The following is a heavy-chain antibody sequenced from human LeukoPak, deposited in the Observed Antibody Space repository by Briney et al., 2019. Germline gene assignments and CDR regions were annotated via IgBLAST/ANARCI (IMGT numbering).Heavy chain of an antibody. J-gene: IGHJ5*02. V-gene: IGHV4-34*01. CDR3: ARHLVLVWSSGSSGPTLKNWFDP. Sequence: PSETLSLTCAVYGGSFSGYYWGWIRQPPGKGLEWIGRIYYRGSTYYNPSLKSRVTISVDTSKNQFSLKLSSVTAADTAVYYCARHLVLVWSSGSSGPTLKNWFDPWGQGTLVTVSS. CDR2: IYYRGST. CDR1: GGSFSGYY. D-gene: IGHD3-10*01.